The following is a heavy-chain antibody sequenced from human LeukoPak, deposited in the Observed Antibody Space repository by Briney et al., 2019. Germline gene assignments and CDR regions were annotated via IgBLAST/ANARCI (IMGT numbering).Heavy chain of an antibody. CDR3: ARPYGSGSPYIYYYYYGMDV. J-gene: IGHJ6*02. D-gene: IGHD3-10*01. CDR1: GFTFSAYA. Sequence: PGGSLRLSCAASGFTFSAYAFHWVRQAPGKGLEWVADTSYAGNNKYYADSVKGRFTISRDNSKNTLYLQMNSLRAEDTAVYYCARPYGSGSPYIYYYYYGMDVWGQGTTVTVSS. CDR2: TSYAGNNK. V-gene: IGHV3-30-3*01.